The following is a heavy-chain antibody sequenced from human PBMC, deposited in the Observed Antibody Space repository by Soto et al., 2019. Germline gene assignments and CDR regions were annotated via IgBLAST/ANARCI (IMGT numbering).Heavy chain of an antibody. Sequence: PSETLSLTCTVSGVSISSGGYYWSWIRPHPGKGLEWIGYIYYSGSTYYNPSLKSRVTISVDTSKNQFSLKLSSVTAADTAVYYCARVTHYYDSSGYYSIDYWGQGTLVTVSS. CDR3: ARVTHYYDSSGYYSIDY. V-gene: IGHV4-31*03. CDR1: GVSISSGGYY. J-gene: IGHJ4*02. D-gene: IGHD3-22*01. CDR2: IYYSGST.